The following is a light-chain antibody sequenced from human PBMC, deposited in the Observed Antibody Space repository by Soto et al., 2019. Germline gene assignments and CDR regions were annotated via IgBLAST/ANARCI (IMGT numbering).Light chain of an antibody. Sequence: DIVMTQSPDSLAVSLGERATINCKSSQSVLYSSNNKNYLAWYQQKPGQPPKLLIYWASTRESGVPDRFGGSESGKDFTLTISSLQAEDVAVYYGQQYYSTSWTFGQGTKVEIK. CDR3: QQYYSTSWT. V-gene: IGKV4-1*01. CDR1: QSVLYSSNNKNY. J-gene: IGKJ1*01. CDR2: WAS.